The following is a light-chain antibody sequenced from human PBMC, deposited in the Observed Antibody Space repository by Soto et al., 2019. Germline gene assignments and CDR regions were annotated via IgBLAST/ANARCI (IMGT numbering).Light chain of an antibody. CDR3: PQYLKITRT. V-gene: IGKV4-1*01. CDR2: CAS. Sequence: DIVMTQSRDSLAVSLGERATIHSKSSPTVXYSSTNENYLAWYQLKPGTPPKLFSACASPRESLGPDRFSGRGAGTDFTLTISSLQAEDVAVYSCPQYLKITRTFGPGTNVEIK. J-gene: IGKJ1*01. CDR1: PTVXYSSTNENY.